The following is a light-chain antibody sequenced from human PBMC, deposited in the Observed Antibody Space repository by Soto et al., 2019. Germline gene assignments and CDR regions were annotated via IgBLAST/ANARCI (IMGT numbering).Light chain of an antibody. CDR1: QDISTY. J-gene: IGKJ4*01. V-gene: IGKV1-9*01. CDR3: QQLNSYPLT. CDR2: AAS. Sequence: DIQLTQSPSFLSASVGDRVTITCRASQDISTYLAWYQQKPGKAPKVLITAASTSQSGVPSRFSGSGSGTEFTLTISSLQPEDFATYCCQQLNSYPLTFGGGTKVEIK.